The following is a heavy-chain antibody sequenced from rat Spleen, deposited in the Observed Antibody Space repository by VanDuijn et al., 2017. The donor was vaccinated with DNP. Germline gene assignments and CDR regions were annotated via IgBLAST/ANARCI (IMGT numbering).Heavy chain of an antibody. J-gene: IGHJ2*01. CDR3: TTGYYDGYSG. V-gene: IGHV5S10*01. Sequence: EVQLVESGGGLVQPGNSLKLSCTASGFTFSDYAMAWVRQSLKKGLEWVAVIIYDGSNTHYRDSVKGRFTISRDNAKSSLYLQMDSLRSEDTATYYCTTGYYDGYSGWGQGVMVTVSS. CDR2: IIYDGSNT. D-gene: IGHD1-12*03. CDR1: GFTFSDYA.